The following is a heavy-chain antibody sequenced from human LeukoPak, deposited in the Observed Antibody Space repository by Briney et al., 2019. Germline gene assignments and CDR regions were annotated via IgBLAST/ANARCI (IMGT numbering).Heavy chain of an antibody. J-gene: IGHJ3*02. D-gene: IGHD3-22*01. Sequence: ASVKVSCKASGYTFTGYYMHWVRQAPGQGLEWMGRINPNSGGTNYAQKFQGRVTMTRDTSISTAYMELSRLRSDDTAVYYCARARGYYDSSGYAIDIWGQGTMVTVSS. CDR3: ARARGYYDSSGYAIDI. CDR2: INPNSGGT. CDR1: GYTFTGYY. V-gene: IGHV1-2*06.